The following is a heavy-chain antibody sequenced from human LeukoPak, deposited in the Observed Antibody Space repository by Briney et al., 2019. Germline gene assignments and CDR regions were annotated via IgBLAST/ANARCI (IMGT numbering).Heavy chain of an antibody. CDR3: ATIEMATIHFDY. CDR1: GFTFSSYG. J-gene: IGHJ4*02. Sequence: GGSLRLSCAASGFTFSSYGMLWVRQAPGKGLEWVAFIRYDGSNKYYADSVKGRFTISRDNAKNSLYLQMNSLRAEDTAVYYCATIEMATIHFDYWGQGTLVNVSS. D-gene: IGHD5-24*01. V-gene: IGHV3-30*02. CDR2: IRYDGSNK.